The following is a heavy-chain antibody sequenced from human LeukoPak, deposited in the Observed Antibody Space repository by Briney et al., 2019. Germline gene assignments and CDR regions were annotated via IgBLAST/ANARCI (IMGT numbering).Heavy chain of an antibody. CDR2: IIPIFGTA. V-gene: IGHV1-69*13. CDR3: ATHRGYSSTNWFDP. Sequence: EASVKVSCKASGGTFSSYAISWVRQAPGQGLEWMGGIIPIFGTANYAQKFQGRVTITADESTSTAYMELSSLRSEDTVVYYCATHRGYSSTNWFDPWGQGTLVTVS. CDR1: GGTFSSYA. D-gene: IGHD6-13*01. J-gene: IGHJ5*02.